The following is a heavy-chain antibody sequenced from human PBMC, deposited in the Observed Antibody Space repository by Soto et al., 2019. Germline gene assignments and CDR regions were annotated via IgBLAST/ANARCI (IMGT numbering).Heavy chain of an antibody. J-gene: IGHJ4*02. CDR3: ARGSSNWAYYFDF. CDR2: ITSSGTTV. V-gene: IGHV3-48*02. D-gene: IGHD6-13*01. CDR1: GFPFSSYS. Sequence: GGSLSLSCAASGFPFSSYSLNWVRQAPGKGLEWVSYITSSGTTVYYADSVRGRFTISRDNAKNSLYLQMNSLRDDDTAVYYCARGSSNWAYYFDFWGQGTLVTVSS.